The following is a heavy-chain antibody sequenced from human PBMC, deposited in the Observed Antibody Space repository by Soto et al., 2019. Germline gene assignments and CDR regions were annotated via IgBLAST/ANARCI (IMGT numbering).Heavy chain of an antibody. Sequence: ASVKVSCKASGYSFTNYYMHCVRQDPGQGLEWMGMINPSSGSISFAPQFQGRITMTRDTSTATVYMQLNILRSEDTAVYYCARTTNSGNYPFDYWGQGTVVTVSS. CDR2: INPSSGSI. J-gene: IGHJ4*02. CDR1: GYSFTNYY. CDR3: ARTTNSGNYPFDY. V-gene: IGHV1-46*01. D-gene: IGHD5-12*01.